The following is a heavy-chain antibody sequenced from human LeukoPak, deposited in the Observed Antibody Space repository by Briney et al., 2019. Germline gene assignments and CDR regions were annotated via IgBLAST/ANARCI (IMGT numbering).Heavy chain of an antibody. CDR2: MWHDGSDK. J-gene: IGHJ4*02. CDR1: GFNLSVYG. V-gene: IGHV3-33*01. Sequence: PGGSLRLSCTASGFNLSVYGMHLVRLAPGKGLEWVAVMWHDGSDKHYADSVKGRCTMSRDKSKNTLYLEMNSLRGEDTAVYYCARAKGDLIDYWGQGTMVIVSS. CDR3: ARAKGDLIDY. D-gene: IGHD2-21*02.